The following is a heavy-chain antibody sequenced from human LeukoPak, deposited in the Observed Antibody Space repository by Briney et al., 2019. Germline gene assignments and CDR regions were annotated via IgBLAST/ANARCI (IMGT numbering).Heavy chain of an antibody. Sequence: PGGSLRLSCAASGFTFSSYGMSWVRQAPGKGLEWVSAISGSGGSTYYADSVKGRFTISRDNSKNTLYLQMNSLRAEDTAVYYCAKVTLRYFDWLPFDYWGQGTLVTVSS. CDR1: GFTFSSYG. V-gene: IGHV3-23*01. D-gene: IGHD3-9*01. J-gene: IGHJ4*02. CDR2: ISGSGGST. CDR3: AKVTLRYFDWLPFDY.